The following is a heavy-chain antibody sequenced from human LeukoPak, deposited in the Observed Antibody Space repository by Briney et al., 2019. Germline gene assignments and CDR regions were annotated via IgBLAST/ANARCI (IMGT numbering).Heavy chain of an antibody. D-gene: IGHD4-17*01. CDR3: ARDPGIYGPDAFDI. V-gene: IGHV1-8*01. Sequence: ASVKVSCKASGYTFTSYDINWVRQATGQGLEWMGWMYPNSGNTGYAQKFQGRVTITRNTSISTAYMELSSLRSEDTAVYYCARDPGIYGPDAFDIWGQGTMVTVSS. CDR2: MYPNSGNT. J-gene: IGHJ3*02. CDR1: GYTFTSYD.